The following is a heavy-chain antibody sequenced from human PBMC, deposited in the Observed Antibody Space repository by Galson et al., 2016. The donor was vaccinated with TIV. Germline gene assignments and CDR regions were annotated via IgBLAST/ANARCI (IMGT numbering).Heavy chain of an antibody. Sequence: LRLSCAASGITFNTYTLTWVRQAPGKGLEWVSSISSSSEYIYYADSVKGRFTISRDNAKNSLYLQMNSMRAEDTAVYFCARVSSALSATNDYWGQGTLVTVSS. D-gene: IGHD1-26*01. V-gene: IGHV3-21*06. CDR3: ARVSSALSATNDY. CDR1: GITFNTYT. J-gene: IGHJ4*02. CDR2: ISSSSEYI.